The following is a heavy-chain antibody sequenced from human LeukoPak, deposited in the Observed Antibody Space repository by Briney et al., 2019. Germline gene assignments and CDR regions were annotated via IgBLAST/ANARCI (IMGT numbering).Heavy chain of an antibody. Sequence: SETLSLTCAVYGGSLSGYYWSWIRQPPGKGLEWIGEINHSGSTNYNPSLKSRVTISVDTSKNQFSLKLSSVTAADTAVYYCARGSWYYYDSSGYPTFDYWGQGTLVTVSS. D-gene: IGHD3-22*01. CDR1: GGSLSGYY. CDR3: ARGSWYYYDSSGYPTFDY. CDR2: INHSGST. V-gene: IGHV4-34*01. J-gene: IGHJ4*02.